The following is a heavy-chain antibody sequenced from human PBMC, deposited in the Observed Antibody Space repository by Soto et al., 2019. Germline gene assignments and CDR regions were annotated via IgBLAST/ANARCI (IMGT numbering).Heavy chain of an antibody. V-gene: IGHV3-74*01. J-gene: IGHJ4*02. CDR3: TRGGTRTTYWGLFDS. CDR2: ISGDASST. D-gene: IGHD7-27*01. CDR1: GFTFSDTW. Sequence: VKVVESGGGLVQPGGSLRLSCAASGFTFSDTWMHWVRQPPVKGPVWVSRISGDASSTSYADSVKGRFTISRDSAKNTVYLQMDSLRVEDTAVYYCTRGGTRTTYWGLFDSWGQGTLVTVSS.